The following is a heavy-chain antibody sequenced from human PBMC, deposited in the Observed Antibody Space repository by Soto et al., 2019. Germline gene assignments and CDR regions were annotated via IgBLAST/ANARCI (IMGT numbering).Heavy chain of an antibody. D-gene: IGHD6-13*01. Sequence: SETLSLTCTVSGGSISSSSYYWGWIRQPPGKGLEWIGSIYYSGSTYYNPSLKSRVTISVDTSKNQFSLKLSSVTAADTAVYYCARLGLRQQLHTWRFDYWGQGTLVTVSS. CDR2: IYYSGST. V-gene: IGHV4-39*01. CDR3: ARLGLRQQLHTWRFDY. CDR1: GGSISSSSYY. J-gene: IGHJ4*02.